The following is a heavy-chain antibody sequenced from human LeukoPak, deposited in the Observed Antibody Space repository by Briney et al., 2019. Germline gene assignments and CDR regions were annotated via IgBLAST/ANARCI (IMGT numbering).Heavy chain of an antibody. D-gene: IGHD1-26*01. CDR3: ARDPPREG. CDR2: INPNSGGT. V-gene: IGHV1-2*02. J-gene: IGHJ4*02. Sequence: ASVKVSCKASGYPFTGYYMHWVRQAPGQGLEWMGWINPNSGGTNFAQRFQGRVTLTWDTSLTTAYMELSRLRSDDTALYYCARDPPREGWGQGTLVTVSS. CDR1: GYPFTGYY.